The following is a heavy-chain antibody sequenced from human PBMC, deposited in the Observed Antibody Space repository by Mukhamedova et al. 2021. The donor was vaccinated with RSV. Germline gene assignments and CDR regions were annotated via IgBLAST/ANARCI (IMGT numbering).Heavy chain of an antibody. CDR3: SRGSYDFWSGYALHAFYI. CDR2: QDGSEK. D-gene: IGHD3-3*01. Sequence: QDGSEKYYVDSVNGRFTISRDNAKHSLYLQMNSLRAEDTAVYYCSRGSYDFWSGYALHAFYIWGQGTMLTVPS. V-gene: IGHV3-7*04. J-gene: IGHJ3*02.